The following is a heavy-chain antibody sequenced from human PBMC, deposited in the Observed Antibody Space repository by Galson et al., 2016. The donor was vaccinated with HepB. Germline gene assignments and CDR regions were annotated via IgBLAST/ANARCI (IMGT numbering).Heavy chain of an antibody. CDR1: GFTFGDYA. D-gene: IGHD3-3*01. CDR3: TRVYYDFWSGYSRYMDV. V-gene: IGHV3-49*03. J-gene: IGHJ6*03. CDR2: IRSKAYGGTT. Sequence: SLRLSCATSGFTFGDYAMSWFRQAPGKGLEWVGFIRSKAYGGTTEYAASVKGRFTISRDDSKSIAYQQMNSLKTEDTAVYYCTRVYYDFWSGYSRYMDVWGKGTTVTVSS.